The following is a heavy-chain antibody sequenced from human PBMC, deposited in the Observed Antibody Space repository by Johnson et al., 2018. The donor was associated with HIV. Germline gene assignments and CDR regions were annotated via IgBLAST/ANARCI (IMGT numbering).Heavy chain of an antibody. D-gene: IGHD6-6*01. CDR1: GFTFSDYY. CDR2: ISSSGSTI. Sequence: QVQLVEYGGGLVKPGGSLRLSCAASGFTFSDYYMSWIRQAPGKGLELVSYISSSGSTIYYADSVKGRFTISRDNAKNSLYLQMNSLRAEDTAVYYCARPDSSSARAHDAFDIWGQGTMVTVSS. CDR3: ARPDSSSARAHDAFDI. V-gene: IGHV3-11*04. J-gene: IGHJ3*02.